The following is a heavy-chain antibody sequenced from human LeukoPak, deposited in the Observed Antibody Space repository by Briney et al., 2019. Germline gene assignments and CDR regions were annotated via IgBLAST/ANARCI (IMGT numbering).Heavy chain of an antibody. Sequence: SETLSLTCTVSGGSISSYYWSWVRQPPGKGLEWIGYIHYSGRTNYNPSLKSRVTISVDTSKNQFSLKLSSVTAADTAVYYCATEVAPSDHYYYYGMDVWGQGTTVTVSS. CDR1: GGSISSYY. J-gene: IGHJ6*02. V-gene: IGHV4-59*01. CDR2: IHYSGRT. D-gene: IGHD5-12*01. CDR3: ATEVAPSDHYYYYGMDV.